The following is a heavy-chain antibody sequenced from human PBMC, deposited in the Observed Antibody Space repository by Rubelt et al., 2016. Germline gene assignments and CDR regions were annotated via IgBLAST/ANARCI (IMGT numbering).Heavy chain of an antibody. CDR3: ARHGQVQSWDAVDI. V-gene: IGHV5-51*01. CDR1: GCSFTSYW. Sequence: EVQLVQSGAEVKKPGESLKISCKGSGCSFTSYWIGWVRQMPGKGLEWMGIIYPGDSDTRYSPSFEGQVTSSADMSISTACRQWSSLKASDAAMYYCARHGQVQSWDAVDIWGQGTMVTVSS. D-gene: IGHD3-10*01. J-gene: IGHJ3*02. CDR2: IYPGDSDT.